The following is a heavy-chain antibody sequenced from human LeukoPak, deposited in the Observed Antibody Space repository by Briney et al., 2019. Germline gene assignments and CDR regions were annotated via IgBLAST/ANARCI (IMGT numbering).Heavy chain of an antibody. D-gene: IGHD6-19*01. CDR1: GFTFSNYA. J-gene: IGHJ4*02. CDR3: AKGGGVSGMSHIDF. V-gene: IGHV3-23*01. Sequence: GGSLSLSCAAPGFTFSNYAMNWVRQATGKGLEWVSIISGSGVNTYYADSVKGRFTFSRDNSKNTLFLQMNTLRAEDTAIYFCAKGGGVSGMSHIDFWGQGTLVTVSS. CDR2: ISGSGVNT.